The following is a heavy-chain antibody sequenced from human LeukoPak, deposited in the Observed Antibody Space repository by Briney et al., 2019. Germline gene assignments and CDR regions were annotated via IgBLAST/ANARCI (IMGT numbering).Heavy chain of an antibody. D-gene: IGHD2-2*01. Sequence: ASVKVSCKASGSTFTRYDINWVRQATEQGLEWMGWMNPNSGNTSYAQKFQGKVTMTRNTSISTAYMELSSLRSEDTAVYYCARGLRYCSSTSCRSHYYYYYYMDVWGKGTTVTVSS. CDR3: ARGLRYCSSTSCRSHYYYYYYMDV. CDR1: GSTFTRYD. J-gene: IGHJ6*03. V-gene: IGHV1-8*01. CDR2: MNPNSGNT.